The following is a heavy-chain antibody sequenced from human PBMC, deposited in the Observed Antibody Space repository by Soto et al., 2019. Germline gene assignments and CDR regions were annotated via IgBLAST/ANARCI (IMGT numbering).Heavy chain of an antibody. Sequence: SQTLSLTCAISGDSVTSNSAAYNWIRPSPSRGLEWLGRTYYRSKWYNEYASSVKSRITINPDTSSNRYSLQLKSVTPDDTAVYYCARGNVGNWFDPWGQGTLVTVSS. V-gene: IGHV6-1*01. CDR2: TYYRSKWYN. CDR1: GDSVTSNSAA. CDR3: ARGNVGNWFDP. D-gene: IGHD1-26*01. J-gene: IGHJ5*02.